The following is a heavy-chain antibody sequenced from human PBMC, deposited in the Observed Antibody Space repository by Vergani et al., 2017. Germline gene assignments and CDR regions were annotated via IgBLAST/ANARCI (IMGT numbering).Heavy chain of an antibody. Sequence: QVQLQQWGAGLLKPSETLSLTCAVYGGSFSGYYWSWIRQVPGKGLEWIGDINYSGITNYNSSLKSRVTISVDTSKNQFSLNVSSVTAADTAIYFCARAPTGPRPGHSGRPRHYFDYWGQGSLATVSS. CDR2: INYSGIT. V-gene: IGHV4-34*01. D-gene: IGHD1-26*01. CDR1: GGSFSGYY. J-gene: IGHJ4*02. CDR3: ARAPTGPRPGHSGRPRHYFDY.